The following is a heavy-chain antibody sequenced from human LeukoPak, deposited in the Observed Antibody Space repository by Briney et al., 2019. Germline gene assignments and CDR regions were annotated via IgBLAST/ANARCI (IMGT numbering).Heavy chain of an antibody. CDR2: INHSGST. CDR1: GGSFSGYY. V-gene: IGHV4-34*01. CDR3: ARHRSGRLQSSFDY. D-gene: IGHD5-24*01. J-gene: IGHJ4*02. Sequence: PSETLSLTCAVYGGSFSGYYWSWIRQPPGKGLEWIGEINHSGSTNYNPSLKSRVTISVDTSKNQFSLKLSSVTAADTAVYYCARHRSGRLQSSFDYWGQGTLVTVSS.